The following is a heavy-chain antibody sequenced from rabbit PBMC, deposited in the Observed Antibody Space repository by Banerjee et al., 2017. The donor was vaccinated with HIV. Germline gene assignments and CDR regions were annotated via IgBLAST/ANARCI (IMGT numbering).Heavy chain of an antibody. V-gene: IGHV1S45*01. D-gene: IGHD4-1*01. J-gene: IGHJ4*01. CDR2: IYINT. Sequence: QEQLEESGGDLVKPEGSLTLTCTASGFSFSNKYVMCWVRQAPGKGLEWIAYIYINTYYASWAKGRFTISKTSSTTVTLQMTSLTAADTATYFCARDLAGVIGWNFKLWGPGTLVTVS. CDR1: GFSFSNKYV. CDR3: ARDLAGVIGWNFKL.